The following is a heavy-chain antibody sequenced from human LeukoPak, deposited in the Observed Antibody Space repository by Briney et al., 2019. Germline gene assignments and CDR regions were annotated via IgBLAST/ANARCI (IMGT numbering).Heavy chain of an antibody. Sequence: GGSLRLSCAASGFTFSSYWMSWVRQAPGKGLEWASNIKQDGSEKYYVDSVKGRFTISRDNAKNSLYLQMNSLRAEDTAVYYCARAPYGDYRAEYFQHWGQGTLVTVSS. D-gene: IGHD4-17*01. CDR1: GFTFSSYW. V-gene: IGHV3-7*01. CDR2: IKQDGSEK. CDR3: ARAPYGDYRAEYFQH. J-gene: IGHJ1*01.